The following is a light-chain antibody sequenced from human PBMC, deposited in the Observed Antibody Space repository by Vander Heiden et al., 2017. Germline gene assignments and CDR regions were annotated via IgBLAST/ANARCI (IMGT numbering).Light chain of an antibody. CDR2: AAS. V-gene: IGKV1-39*01. CDR1: QSISSY. CDR3: QQSYSTPPWT. Sequence: DIQMTQSPSSLFASVGDRVTITCRASQSISSYFNWYQQKPGKAPKLLIYAASSLQSGVPSRFSGSGSGTDFTLTISSLQPEDFATYYCQQSYSTPPWTFGQGTKVEIK. J-gene: IGKJ1*01.